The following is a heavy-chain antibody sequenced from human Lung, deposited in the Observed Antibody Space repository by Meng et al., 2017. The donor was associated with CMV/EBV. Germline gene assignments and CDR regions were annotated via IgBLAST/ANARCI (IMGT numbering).Heavy chain of an antibody. Sequence: SSXVFXXAAAYTITSYGIICGRQAPGQGREWRGWISAYNGNTNYAQKLQSRVTMTTDTSTSTAYMELRSLRSDDSAVYYCARGIVIAVAGTGVDYWGQGTXVTVSS. J-gene: IGHJ4*02. CDR1: AYTITSYG. CDR3: ARGIVIAVAGTGVDY. V-gene: IGHV1-18*01. CDR2: ISAYNGNT. D-gene: IGHD6-19*01.